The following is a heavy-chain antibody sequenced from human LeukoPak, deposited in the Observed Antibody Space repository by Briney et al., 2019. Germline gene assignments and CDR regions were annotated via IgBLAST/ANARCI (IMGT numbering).Heavy chain of an antibody. CDR1: GFTFSSYS. D-gene: IGHD6-19*01. J-gene: IGHJ4*02. V-gene: IGHV3-33*08. CDR3: ARASTRVVTVSITVAGTVDC. CDR2: IWYDGSNK. Sequence: GGSLRLSCAASGFTFSSYSMNWVRQAPGKGLEWVAVIWYDGSNKYYADSVKGRFTISRDNSNNTLYLQMNSLRAEDTAVYYCARASTRVVTVSITVAGTVDCWGQGTLVTVSS.